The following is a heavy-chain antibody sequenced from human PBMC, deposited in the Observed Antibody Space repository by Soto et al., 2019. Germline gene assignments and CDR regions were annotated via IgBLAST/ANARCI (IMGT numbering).Heavy chain of an antibody. CDR3: ARNRLTTVTYDY. J-gene: IGHJ4*02. CDR1: GYTFPRYG. CDR2: ISAYNGNT. D-gene: IGHD4-17*01. V-gene: IGHV1-18*01. Sequence: ASAETSFQASGYTFPRYGIIWVRQAPGQGFEWMGWISAYNGNTDYAQKFQGRVTISRDTSASTAYMELSSLRSEDTAVYYCARNRLTTVTYDYWGQGTLVTVSA.